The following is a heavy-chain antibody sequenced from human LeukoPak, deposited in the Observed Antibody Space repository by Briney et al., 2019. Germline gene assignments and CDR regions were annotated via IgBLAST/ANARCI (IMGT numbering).Heavy chain of an antibody. D-gene: IGHD6-6*01. V-gene: IGHV4-39*07. CDR1: GGSISSSSYY. CDR3: ARTSIAARRANAFDI. CDR2: IYYSGST. Sequence: SETLSLTCTVSGGSISSSSYYWGWIRQPPGKGREWIGSIYYSGSTYYNPSLKSRVTISVDRSKNQFSLKLSSVTAADTAVYYCARTSIAARRANAFDIWGQGTMVTVSS. J-gene: IGHJ3*02.